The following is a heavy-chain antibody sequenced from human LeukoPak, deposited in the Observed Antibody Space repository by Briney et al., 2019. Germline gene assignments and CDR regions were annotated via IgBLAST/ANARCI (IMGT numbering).Heavy chain of an antibody. CDR3: ARNAVPDRPFSGMDV. CDR1: GFTFSSYA. Sequence: GRSLRLSCAASGFTFSSYAMHWVRQAPGKGLEWVAVISYDGSNKYYADSVKGRFTISRDNSKNTLYLQMNSLRSEDTAVYYCARNAVPDRPFSGMDVWGKGTTVTVSS. D-gene: IGHD2-2*01. J-gene: IGHJ6*04. V-gene: IGHV3-30*04. CDR2: ISYDGSNK.